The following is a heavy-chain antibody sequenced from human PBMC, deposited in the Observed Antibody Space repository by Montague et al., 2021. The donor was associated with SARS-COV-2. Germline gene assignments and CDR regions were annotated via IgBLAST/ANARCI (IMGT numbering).Heavy chain of an antibody. CDR3: ASSGITLTGLDAFDI. CDR2: TYHRSKWDS. D-gene: IGHD3-9*01. J-gene: IGHJ3*02. Sequence: CAISGDSVSSKSVARNWIRQSPSRGREWLGWTYHRSKWDSDYAEXXKRRLVITPDTFKNQVSLQLNSVIPEDTAVYFCASSGITLTGLDAFDIWGQGTMVTVSS. V-gene: IGHV6-1*01. CDR1: GDSVSSKSVA.